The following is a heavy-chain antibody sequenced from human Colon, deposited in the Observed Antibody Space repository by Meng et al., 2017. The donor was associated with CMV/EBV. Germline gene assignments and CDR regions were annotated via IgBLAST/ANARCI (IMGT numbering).Heavy chain of an antibody. Sequence: GESLKISCAGSGFTFSSYGMNWVRQAPGKGLEWVAFIHYEGTNKYYADSVKGRFTISRDHSKNTLYLQMNSLRGEDTAVYYCAKDGQEWELLQYYYGMDVWGQGTTVTVSS. CDR1: GFTFSSYG. CDR2: IHYEGTNK. CDR3: AKDGQEWELLQYYYGMDV. D-gene: IGHD1-26*01. V-gene: IGHV3-30*02. J-gene: IGHJ6*02.